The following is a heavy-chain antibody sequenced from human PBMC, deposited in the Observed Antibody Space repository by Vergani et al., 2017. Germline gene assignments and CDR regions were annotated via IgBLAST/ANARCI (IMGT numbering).Heavy chain of an antibody. CDR3: ARGLNYYDSSGYYWKYYYYGMDV. CDR2: IYTSGST. J-gene: IGHJ6*02. D-gene: IGHD3-22*01. Sequence: QVQLQESGPGLVKPSQTLSLTCTVSGGSISSGSYYWSWIRQPAGKGLEWIGRIYTSGSTNYNPSLKSRVTISVETSKNQFSLKLSSVTAADTAVYYWARGLNYYDSSGYYWKYYYYGMDVWGQGTTVTVSS. V-gene: IGHV4-61*02. CDR1: GGSISSGSYY.